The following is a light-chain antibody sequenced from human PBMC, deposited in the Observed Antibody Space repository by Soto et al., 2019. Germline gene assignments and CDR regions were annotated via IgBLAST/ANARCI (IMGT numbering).Light chain of an antibody. V-gene: IGKV1-5*03. Sequence: DIQMTQSPSTLSASVGDRVTITCRASQSIGTWLAWYQQKAGKAPNLLIYKAASLESGVPSRFSGSGSGTEFTLSISSLQPDDFATYYCQQYASLWSFGQGTKVEIK. CDR3: QQYASLWS. CDR1: QSIGTW. CDR2: KAA. J-gene: IGKJ1*01.